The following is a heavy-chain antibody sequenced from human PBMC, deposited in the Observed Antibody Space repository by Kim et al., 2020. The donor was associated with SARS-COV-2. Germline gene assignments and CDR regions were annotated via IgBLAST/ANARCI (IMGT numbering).Heavy chain of an antibody. J-gene: IGHJ4*02. CDR3: ASCYGSGSYYTT. CDR1: GFTFSDYY. V-gene: IGHV3-11*03. Sequence: GGSLRLSCAASGFTFSDYYMSWIRQAPGKGLEWVSYISSSSSYTNYADSVKGRFTISRDNAKNSLYLQMNSLRAEDTAVYYCASCYGSGSYYTTWGQGTLVTVSS. D-gene: IGHD3-10*01. CDR2: ISSSSSYT.